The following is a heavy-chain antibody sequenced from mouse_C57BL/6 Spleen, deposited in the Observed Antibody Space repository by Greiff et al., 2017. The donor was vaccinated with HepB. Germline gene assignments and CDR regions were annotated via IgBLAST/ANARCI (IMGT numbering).Heavy chain of an antibody. V-gene: IGHV1-75*01. J-gene: IGHJ3*01. Sequence: QVQLKESGPELVKPGASVKISCKASGYTFTDYYINWVKQRPGQGLEWIGWIFPGSGSTYYNEKFKGKATLTVDKSSSTAYMLLSSLTSEDSAVYFCARRAELGRGFAYWGQGTLVTVSA. CDR1: GYTFTDYY. D-gene: IGHD4-1*01. CDR3: ARRAELGRGFAY. CDR2: IFPGSGST.